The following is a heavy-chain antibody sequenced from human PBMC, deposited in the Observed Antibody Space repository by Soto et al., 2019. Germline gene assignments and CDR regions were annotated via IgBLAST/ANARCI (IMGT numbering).Heavy chain of an antibody. CDR3: ARARDYYDSSGYYRGANNWFDP. CDR2: IYHSGST. J-gene: IGHJ5*02. Sequence: SETLSLTCAVSGCSISSAGYSWSWIRQPPGKGLEWIGYIYHSGSTYYNPSLKSRVTISVDRSKNQFSLKLSSVTAADTAVYYCARARDYYDSSGYYRGANNWFDPWGQGTLVTVSS. CDR1: GCSISSAGYS. D-gene: IGHD3-22*01. V-gene: IGHV4-30-2*01.